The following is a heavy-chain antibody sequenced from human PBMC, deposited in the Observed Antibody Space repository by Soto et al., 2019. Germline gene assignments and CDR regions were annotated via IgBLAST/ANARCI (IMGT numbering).Heavy chain of an antibody. J-gene: IGHJ6*02. Sequence: PGGSLRLSCAASGFTFSSYGMHWVRQAPGKGLEWVAVISYDGSNKYYADSVKGRFTISRDNSKNTLYLQMNSLRAEDTAVYYCAKDMGIAAAGFSLDYYYGMDVWGQGNTVTVSS. V-gene: IGHV3-30*18. D-gene: IGHD6-13*01. CDR3: AKDMGIAAAGFSLDYYYGMDV. CDR1: GFTFSSYG. CDR2: ISYDGSNK.